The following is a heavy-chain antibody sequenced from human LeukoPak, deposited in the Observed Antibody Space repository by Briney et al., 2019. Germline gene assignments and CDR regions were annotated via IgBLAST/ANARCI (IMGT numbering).Heavy chain of an antibody. V-gene: IGHV3-74*01. J-gene: IGHJ4*02. CDR1: GFTFSTSW. Sequence: GESLKISCAGSGFTFSTSWMHWVRQAPGKALVWVSRINDDGSSISYADSVKGRFTISRDNAKNTLYLQMNSLRAEDTAVYYCARALGSYSDYWGQGTLVSVSS. D-gene: IGHD1-26*01. CDR2: INDDGSSI. CDR3: ARALGSYSDY.